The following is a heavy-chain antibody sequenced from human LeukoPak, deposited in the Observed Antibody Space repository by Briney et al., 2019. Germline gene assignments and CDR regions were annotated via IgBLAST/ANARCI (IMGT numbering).Heavy chain of an antibody. Sequence: QTGGSLRLSCAASGFTFSGYWMSWVRQAPGKGLEWVANIKQDGSEKYYVDSVKGRFTISRDNAKNSLYLQMNSLRAEDTAVYYCARAGGRVVPAAVRFDPWGQGSLVSVSS. D-gene: IGHD2-2*01. CDR2: IKQDGSEK. CDR1: GFTFSGYW. CDR3: ARAGGRVVPAAVRFDP. V-gene: IGHV3-7*01. J-gene: IGHJ5*02.